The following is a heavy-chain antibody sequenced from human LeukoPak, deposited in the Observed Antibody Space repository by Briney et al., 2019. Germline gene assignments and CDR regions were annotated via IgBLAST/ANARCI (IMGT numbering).Heavy chain of an antibody. CDR3: ARDDGRGVVTPY. J-gene: IGHJ4*02. Sequence: SETLSLTCTVSGGSISSSSYYWGWIRQPPGKGLEWIGSIYYSGSTYYNPSLKSRVTISVDTSNNQFSPKLSSVTAADTAVYYCARDDGRGVVTPYWGQGTLVTVSS. CDR1: GGSISSSSYY. CDR2: IYYSGST. V-gene: IGHV4-39*07. D-gene: IGHD2-21*02.